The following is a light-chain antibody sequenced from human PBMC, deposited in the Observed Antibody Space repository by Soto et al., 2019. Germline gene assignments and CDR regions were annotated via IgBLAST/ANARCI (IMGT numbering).Light chain of an antibody. CDR3: QQYGDSPVT. Sequence: EIVLTQSPGTLSLSPGERATLSCRATQSVSSNYLAWYQQKPGQAPRLLIFGASSRATLIPDRFSGRGSGTDFTLTISRLEPEDFAVYYCQQYGDSPVTFGQGTKVEIK. CDR1: QSVSSNY. CDR2: GAS. V-gene: IGKV3-20*01. J-gene: IGKJ1*01.